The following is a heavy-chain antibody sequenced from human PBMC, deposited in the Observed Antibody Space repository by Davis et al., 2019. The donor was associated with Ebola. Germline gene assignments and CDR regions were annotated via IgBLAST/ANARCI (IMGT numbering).Heavy chain of an antibody. D-gene: IGHD5-24*01. J-gene: IGHJ4*02. CDR3: ARQGLRRDGYNYHLADY. V-gene: IGHV4-59*08. Sequence: SETLSLTCTVSGGSISSYYWSWIRQPPGKGLEWIGYIYYSGSTNYNPSLKSRVTISVDTSKNPFSLKLSSVTAADTAVYYCARQGLRRDGYNYHLADYWGQGTLVTVSS. CDR1: GGSISSYY. CDR2: IYYSGST.